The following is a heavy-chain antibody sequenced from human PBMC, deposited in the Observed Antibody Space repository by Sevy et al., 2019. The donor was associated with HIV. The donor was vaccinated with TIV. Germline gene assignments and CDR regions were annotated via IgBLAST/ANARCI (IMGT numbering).Heavy chain of an antibody. J-gene: IGHJ3*02. CDR3: ASLYSSGWSKTGAFDI. D-gene: IGHD6-19*01. CDR1: GGTFSSYA. V-gene: IGHV1-69*13. Sequence: ASVKVSCKASGGTFSSYAISWVRQAPGQGLEWMGGIIPIFGTANYAQKFQGRVTITADESTSTAYMELSSLRSEDTAVYYCASLYSSGWSKTGAFDIWGQGTMVTVSS. CDR2: IIPIFGTA.